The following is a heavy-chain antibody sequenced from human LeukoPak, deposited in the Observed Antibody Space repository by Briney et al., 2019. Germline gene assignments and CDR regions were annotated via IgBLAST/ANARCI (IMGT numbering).Heavy chain of an antibody. D-gene: IGHD3-3*01. CDR2: INPNSGGT. CDR1: GYTFTGYY. J-gene: IGHJ3*02. V-gene: IGHV1-2*02. CDR3: ARPGDYTRWSAFDI. Sequence: ASVKVSCKASGYTFTGYYMHWVRQAPGQGLEWMGWINPNSGGTNYAQKFQGRVTMTRDTSISTAYMELSRLRSDDTAVYYCARPGDYTRWSAFDIWGQGTMVTVSS.